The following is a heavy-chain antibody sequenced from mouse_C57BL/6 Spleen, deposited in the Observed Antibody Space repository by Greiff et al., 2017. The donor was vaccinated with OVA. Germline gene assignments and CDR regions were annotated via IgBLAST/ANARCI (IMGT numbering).Heavy chain of an antibody. D-gene: IGHD2-4*01. CDR1: GFTFTSYW. CDR2: ISPSNGGT. CDR3: ARGEYDSYYFDY. V-gene: IGHV1-53*01. Sequence: QVQLKQPGTELVKPGASVKLSCKASGFTFTSYWMNWVKQRPGKGLEWIGNISPSNGGTNYNEKLKSKATMTVDKSSSTAYMQLSSLTSEDSAVYYCARGEYDSYYFDYWGQGTTLTVSS. J-gene: IGHJ2*01.